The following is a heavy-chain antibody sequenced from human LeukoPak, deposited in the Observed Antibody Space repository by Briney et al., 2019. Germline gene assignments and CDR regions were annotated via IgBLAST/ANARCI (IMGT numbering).Heavy chain of an antibody. CDR3: ARDGGFGELPDY. V-gene: IGHV1-2*02. CDR1: GYTFTSYY. CDR2: INPNSGGT. D-gene: IGHD3-10*01. J-gene: IGHJ4*02. Sequence: ASVKVSCKASGYTFTSYYIHWVRQAPGQGLEWMGWINPNSGGTNYAQKFQGRVTMTRDTSISTAYMELSRLRSDDTAVYYCARDGGFGELPDYWGQGTLSPSPQ.